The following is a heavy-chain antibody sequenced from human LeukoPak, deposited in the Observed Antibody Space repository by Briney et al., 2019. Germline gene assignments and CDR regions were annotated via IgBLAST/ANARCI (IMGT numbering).Heavy chain of an antibody. J-gene: IGHJ6*04. D-gene: IGHD3-22*01. Sequence: SETLSLTCTVSGGSISSSSYYWGWIRQPPGKGLEWIGSIYYSGSTYYNPSLKSRVTISVDTSKNQFSLKLSSVTAADTAVYYCARDVPGITMIERDVWGKGTTVTVSS. CDR1: GGSISSSSYY. CDR2: IYYSGST. CDR3: ARDVPGITMIERDV. V-gene: IGHV4-39*02.